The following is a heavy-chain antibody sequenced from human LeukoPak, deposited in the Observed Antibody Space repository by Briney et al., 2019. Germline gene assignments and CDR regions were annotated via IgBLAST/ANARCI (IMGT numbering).Heavy chain of an antibody. CDR1: GGSISSYY. Sequence: SETLSLTCTVSGGSISSYYWSWIRLPAGKGLEWIGRIYTSGSTNYNPSLKSRVTMSVDTSKNQFSLKLSSVTAADTAVYYCARGPYSSGPFDYWGQGTLVTVSS. D-gene: IGHD6-19*01. CDR3: ARGPYSSGPFDY. J-gene: IGHJ4*02. V-gene: IGHV4-4*07. CDR2: IYTSGST.